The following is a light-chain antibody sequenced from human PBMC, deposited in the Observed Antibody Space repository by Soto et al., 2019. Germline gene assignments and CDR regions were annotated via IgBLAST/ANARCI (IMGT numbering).Light chain of an antibody. V-gene: IGLV2-14*01. CDR3: ASYRSSNTLG. J-gene: IGLJ2*01. CDR2: AVT. CDR1: SSDVGGYNY. Sequence: QSVLTQPASVSGSPGQSITISCTGTSSDVGGYNYVSWYQQHPGKAPKLMIYAVTDRPSGVSSRFSGSKSGNTASLTISGLQAEDEADYYCASYRSSNTLGFGGGTKLTVL.